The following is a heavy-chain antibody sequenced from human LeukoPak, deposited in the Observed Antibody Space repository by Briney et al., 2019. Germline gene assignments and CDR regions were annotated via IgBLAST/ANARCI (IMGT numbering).Heavy chain of an antibody. CDR3: AKDPQPTYYYDSSGSLIDY. Sequence: PGGSLRLSCAASGFTFSSYAMSSVRQAPGKGLEWVSAISGSGGSTYYADSVKGRFTISRDNSKNTLYLQMNSLRAEDTAVYYCAKDPQPTYYYDSSGSLIDYWGQGTLVTVSS. CDR2: ISGSGGST. V-gene: IGHV3-23*01. CDR1: GFTFSSYA. D-gene: IGHD3-22*01. J-gene: IGHJ4*02.